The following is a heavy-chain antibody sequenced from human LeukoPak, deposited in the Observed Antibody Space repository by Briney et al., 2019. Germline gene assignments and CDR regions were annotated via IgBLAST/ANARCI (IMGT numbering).Heavy chain of an antibody. Sequence: GGSLRLSCAASGFTFDDYGMSWVRQAPGKGLEWVSGINWNGGSTGYADSVKGRFTISRDNAKNSLYLQMNSLRAEDTAVYYCARRNYDILTGYYADAFDIWGQGTMVTVS. J-gene: IGHJ3*02. CDR2: INWNGGST. V-gene: IGHV3-20*04. CDR1: GFTFDDYG. CDR3: ARRNYDILTGYYADAFDI. D-gene: IGHD3-9*01.